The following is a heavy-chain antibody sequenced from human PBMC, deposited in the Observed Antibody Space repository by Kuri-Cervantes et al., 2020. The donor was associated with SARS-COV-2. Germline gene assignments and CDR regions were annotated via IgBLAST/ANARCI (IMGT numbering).Heavy chain of an antibody. CDR3: ARAPYDYIWGSYRYYFDY. CDR2: IYYSWST. V-gene: IGHV4-30-4*08. J-gene: IGHJ4*02. D-gene: IGHD3-16*02. Sequence: SWVRQPPGKGLEWIGYIYYSWSTYYNPSLKSRVTISVDTSKNQFSLKLSSVTAADTAVYYCARAPYDYIWGSYRYYFDYWGQGTLVTVSS.